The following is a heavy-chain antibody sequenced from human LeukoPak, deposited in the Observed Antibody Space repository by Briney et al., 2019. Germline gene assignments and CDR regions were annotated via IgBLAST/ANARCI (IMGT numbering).Heavy chain of an antibody. CDR1: GYTFTSYG. CDR3: ARILWELLGGYYYYGMDV. D-gene: IGHD1-26*01. Sequence: ASVKVSCKASGYTFTSYGISWVRQAPGQGLEWMGWISAYNGDTNYAQKLQGRVTMTTDTSTSTAYMELRSLRSDDTAVYYCARILWELLGGYYYYGMDVWGQGTTVTVSS. J-gene: IGHJ6*02. CDR2: ISAYNGDT. V-gene: IGHV1-18*01.